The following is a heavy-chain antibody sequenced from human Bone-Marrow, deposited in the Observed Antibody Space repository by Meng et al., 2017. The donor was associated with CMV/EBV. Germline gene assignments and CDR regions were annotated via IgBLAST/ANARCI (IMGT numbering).Heavy chain of an antibody. CDR3: ARDTGMFDY. CDR2: ISKDGSIK. CDR1: GFTFSSYS. V-gene: IGHV3-30-3*01. D-gene: IGHD7-27*01. Sequence: GESLKISCAASGFTFSSYSMHWVRQAPGKGLEWVAIISKDGSIKYYADSVEGRFTISRDNSRNTVYLQMNSLRFEDTAVFYCARDTGMFDYWGQGTLVTVSS. J-gene: IGHJ4*02.